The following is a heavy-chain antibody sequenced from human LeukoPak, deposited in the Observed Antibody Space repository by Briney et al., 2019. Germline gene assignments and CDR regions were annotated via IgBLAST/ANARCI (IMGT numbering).Heavy chain of an antibody. J-gene: IGHJ4*02. V-gene: IGHV3-74*01. CDR1: GFTFSTYW. Sequence: GGSLRLSCAASGFTFSTYWMHWVRQAPGKGLVWVSCINSDGSSTRYADSVKGRFTISRDNSKNTLYLQMSSLRAEDTAVYYCAKDKGDFWSGHHYWGQGTLVTVSS. CDR2: INSDGSST. D-gene: IGHD3-3*01. CDR3: AKDKGDFWSGHHY.